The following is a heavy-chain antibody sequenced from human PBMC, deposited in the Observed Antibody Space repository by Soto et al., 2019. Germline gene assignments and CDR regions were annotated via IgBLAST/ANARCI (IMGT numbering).Heavy chain of an antibody. Sequence: SVKVSCKASGGTFSIYSISWVRQAPGQGLEWMGGIIPIFGTANYAQKFQGRVTITADESTSTAYMELSSLRSEDTAVYYCAGIDRQNWFDPWGQGTLVTVSS. V-gene: IGHV1-69*13. J-gene: IGHJ5*02. CDR2: IIPIFGTA. D-gene: IGHD2-21*01. CDR1: GGTFSIYS. CDR3: AGIDRQNWFDP.